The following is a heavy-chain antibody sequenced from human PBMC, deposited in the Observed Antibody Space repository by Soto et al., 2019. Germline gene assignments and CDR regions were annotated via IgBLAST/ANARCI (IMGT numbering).Heavy chain of an antibody. CDR2: ISYDGSNK. CDR3: ARSPRSSASCYPLY. CDR1: GFTFSSYA. J-gene: IGHJ4*02. D-gene: IGHD2-2*01. V-gene: IGHV3-30-3*01. Sequence: GGSLRLSCAASGFTFSSYAMHWVRQAPGKGLEWVAVISYDGSNKYYADSVKGRFTISRDNSKNSLYLQMNSLRAEDTAVYYCARSPRSSASCYPLYWGQGTLVTVSS.